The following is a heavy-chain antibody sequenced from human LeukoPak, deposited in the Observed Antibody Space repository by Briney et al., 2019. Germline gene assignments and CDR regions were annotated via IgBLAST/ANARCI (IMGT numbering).Heavy chain of an antibody. D-gene: IGHD2/OR15-2a*01. CDR3: TRDTHFYDY. V-gene: IGHV3-48*03. J-gene: IGHJ4*02. CDR2: ISSSGSTI. Sequence: TGGSLRLSCAASGFTFSSYEMNWVRQAPGKGLEWVSYISSSGSTIYYADSVKGRFTISSDNAKNSLFLQMNSLRVEDTAIYYCTRDTHFYDYWGQGTLVTVSS. CDR1: GFTFSSYE.